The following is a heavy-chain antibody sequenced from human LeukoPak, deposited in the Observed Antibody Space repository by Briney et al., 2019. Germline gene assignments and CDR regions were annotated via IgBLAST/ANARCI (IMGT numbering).Heavy chain of an antibody. Sequence: PGGSLRLSCAASGFTFSSYSMNWVRQAPGKGLEWASSISSSSSYIYYADSVKGRFTISRDNAKNSLYLQMNSLRAEDTAVYYCARGGDIVVVPAAHWGQGTLVTVSS. D-gene: IGHD2-2*01. V-gene: IGHV3-21*01. CDR2: ISSSSSYI. J-gene: IGHJ4*02. CDR1: GFTFSSYS. CDR3: ARGGDIVVVPAAH.